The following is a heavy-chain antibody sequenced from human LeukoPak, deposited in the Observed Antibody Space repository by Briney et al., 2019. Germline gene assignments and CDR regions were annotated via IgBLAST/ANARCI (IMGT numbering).Heavy chain of an antibody. CDR3: ARADNGAREGFDY. V-gene: IGHV1-18*01. CDR2: ISTYNGYT. J-gene: IGHJ4*02. Sequence: ASVKVSCKASGYTITDSYSITWVRQATRQGLEWMGYISTYNGYTNYAQNLQGRVSMTTDTSTNTAYMELRSLRSDDTAVYYCARADNGAREGFDYWGQGTLVTVSS. D-gene: IGHD1-1*01. CDR1: GYTITDSYS.